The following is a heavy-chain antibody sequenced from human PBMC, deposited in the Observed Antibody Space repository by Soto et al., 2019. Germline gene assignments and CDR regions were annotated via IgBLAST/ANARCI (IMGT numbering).Heavy chain of an antibody. CDR2: ISGSGGRT. Sequence: EVQLLESGGGLVQPGGSLRLSCAASGFTFSSYAMSWVRQAPGKGLEWVSAISGSGGRTYYADSVKGRFTISRDNSKNTLYLQRNSLRAEDTAVYYCAKSEGCMIVVVILPDYWGKGTLVTVSS. D-gene: IGHD3-22*01. CDR3: AKSEGCMIVVVILPDY. J-gene: IGHJ4*02. V-gene: IGHV3-23*01. CDR1: GFTFSSYA.